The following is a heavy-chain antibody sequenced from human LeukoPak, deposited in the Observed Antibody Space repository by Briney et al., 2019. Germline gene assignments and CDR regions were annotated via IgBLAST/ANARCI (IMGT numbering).Heavy chain of an antibody. CDR3: ARAPDILTGVNDY. CDR2: IKQDGSEK. CDR1: GFNFCSYW. V-gene: IGHV3-7*01. D-gene: IGHD3-9*01. Sequence: GGSLRLSCASSGFNFCSYWISSVRQAPGKGLEWVANIKQDGSEKYYVDSVKGRFTVSRDNAKNSLYLQMNSLRAEDTAVYYCARAPDILTGVNDYWGQGNLVTVSS. J-gene: IGHJ4*02.